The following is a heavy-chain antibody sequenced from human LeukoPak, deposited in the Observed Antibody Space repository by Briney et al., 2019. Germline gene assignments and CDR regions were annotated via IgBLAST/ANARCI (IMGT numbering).Heavy chain of an antibody. V-gene: IGHV3-23*01. J-gene: IGHJ4*02. Sequence: GGSLRLSCVVSGFDFGGRGMSWIRQAPGKGLEWVASIAGSGGFTYYADSVKGRFTISKDKSKNTMFLQASNLRPGDTALYFCAKPLYPDEGGYYSGPYYFDYWRQGTLITVPS. D-gene: IGHD3-22*01. CDR1: GFDFGGRG. CDR3: AKPLYPDEGGYYSGPYYFDY. CDR2: IAGSGGFT.